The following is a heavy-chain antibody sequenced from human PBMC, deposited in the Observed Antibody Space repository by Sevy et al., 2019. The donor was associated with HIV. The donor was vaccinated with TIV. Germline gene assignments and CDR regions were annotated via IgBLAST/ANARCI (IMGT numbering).Heavy chain of an antibody. CDR3: ARGWYYYDSGGDYYYYYYGMDV. J-gene: IGHJ6*02. V-gene: IGHV5-51*01. D-gene: IGHD3-22*01. CDR2: IYPGDSDT. CDR1: GYSFTSYW. Sequence: GESLKISCKGSGYSFTSYWIGWVRQMPGKGLEWMGIIYPGDSDTRYSPSFQGQVTISADKSISTAYLQWSSLKASDTDMDYCARGWYYYDSGGDYYYYYYGMDVWGQGTTVTVSS.